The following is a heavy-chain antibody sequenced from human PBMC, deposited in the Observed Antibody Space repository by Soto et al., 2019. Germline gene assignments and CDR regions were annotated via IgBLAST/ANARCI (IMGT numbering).Heavy chain of an antibody. CDR3: SRGTYYPQSSGLHADY. J-gene: IGHJ4*02. CDR1: VFSFNDYA. D-gene: IGHD3-22*01. Sequence: RWSLRLSCATSVFSFNDYAMYWCRQAPGQGLEWVAIISSDGHHQFYLDNLRGRFTVSRDNSKNTLYLQMNSLRPEDTAVYYCSRGTYYPQSSGLHADYWGPGTVVTVSS. CDR2: ISSDGHHQ. V-gene: IGHV3-30*03.